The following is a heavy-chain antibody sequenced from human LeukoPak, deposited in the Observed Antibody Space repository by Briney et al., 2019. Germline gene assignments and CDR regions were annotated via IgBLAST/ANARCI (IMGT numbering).Heavy chain of an antibody. CDR1: GGAISSSGYY. CDR2: IYYSGST. CDR3: ARLSPGAQWYFDL. D-gene: IGHD3-10*01. V-gene: IGHV4-39*01. J-gene: IGHJ2*01. Sequence: PPETLSLTCTVSGGAISSSGYYWGWIRQPPGKGLEWIGSIYYSGSTYYNPSLKSRVTISVDTSKNQFSLKLSSVTAADTAVYYCARLSPGAQWYFDLWGRGTLVTVSS.